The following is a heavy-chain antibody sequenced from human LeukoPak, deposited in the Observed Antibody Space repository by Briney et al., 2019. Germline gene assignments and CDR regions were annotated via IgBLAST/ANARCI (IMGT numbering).Heavy chain of an antibody. Sequence: GGSLRLSCAASGFAFSGHAMHWVRQAPGKGLEGVALTSYDGSNKYYTDSVKDRFTISRDPSRDTLYLQMNSLRTEDTAVYYCARGLYDYSFDYWGQGTLVTVSS. D-gene: IGHD2-21*01. CDR3: ARGLYDYSFDY. J-gene: IGHJ4*02. CDR1: GFAFSGHA. CDR2: TSYDGSNK. V-gene: IGHV3-30-3*01.